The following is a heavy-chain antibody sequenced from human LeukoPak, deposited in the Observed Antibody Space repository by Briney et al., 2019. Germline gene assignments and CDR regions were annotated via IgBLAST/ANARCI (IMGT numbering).Heavy chain of an antibody. J-gene: IGHJ4*02. Sequence: PSETLSLTCTVSGGSISSSSYYWGWIRQPPGKGLEWIGSIYYSGSTYYNPSLKSRVTISVDTSKNQFSLKLSSVTAADTAVYYCARHFPLRRKYYYDSSGYPFDYWGQGTLVTVSS. CDR1: GGSISSSSYY. D-gene: IGHD3-22*01. V-gene: IGHV4-39*01. CDR2: IYYSGST. CDR3: ARHFPLRRKYYYDSSGYPFDY.